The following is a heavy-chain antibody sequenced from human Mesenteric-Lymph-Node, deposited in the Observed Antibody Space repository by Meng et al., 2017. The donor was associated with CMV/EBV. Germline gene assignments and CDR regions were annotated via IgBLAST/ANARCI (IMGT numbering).Heavy chain of an antibody. CDR1: GFSLSTSGVG. J-gene: IGHJ4*02. CDR2: IYWNDDK. D-gene: IGHD5-18*01. CDR3: AMVRPFLGFDY. V-gene: IGHV2-5*01. Sequence: CTFSGFSLSTSGVGVGWIRQPPGKALEWLALIYWNDDKRYSPSLKSRLTITKDTSKNQVVLTMTNMDPVDTATYYCAMVRPFLGFDYWGQGTLVTVSS.